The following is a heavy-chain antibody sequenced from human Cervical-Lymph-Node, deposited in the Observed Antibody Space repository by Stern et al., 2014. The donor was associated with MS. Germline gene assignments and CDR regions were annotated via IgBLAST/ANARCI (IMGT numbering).Heavy chain of an antibody. CDR1: GFTFSNYY. Sequence: QVQLGQSGAEVKKPGASVQVSCKPSGFTFSNYYVHWLRQAPGQRPEWMGRISPKNGDTNYAPKFQGRVTMTRDTSVGLVSLEVTRLRLDDTAIYYCVENMDVWGQGTTVTVSS. V-gene: IGHV1-2*02. CDR3: VENMDV. CDR2: ISPKNGDT. D-gene: IGHD3-3*01. J-gene: IGHJ6*02.